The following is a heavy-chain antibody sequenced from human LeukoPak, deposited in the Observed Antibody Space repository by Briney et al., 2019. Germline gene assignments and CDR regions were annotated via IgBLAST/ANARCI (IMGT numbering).Heavy chain of an antibody. D-gene: IGHD3-22*01. V-gene: IGHV4-39*07. J-gene: IGHJ4*02. CDR2: IYYSGST. CDR3: ARVGAENYYDSSGSPV. CDR1: GGSISSSSYY. Sequence: SETLSLTCTVSGGSISSSSYYWGGIRHPQGKGWDGIGSIYYSGSTYYNPSLKSRVTISVDTSKNQFSLKLSSVTAADTAVYYCARVGAENYYDSSGSPVWGQGTLVTVSS.